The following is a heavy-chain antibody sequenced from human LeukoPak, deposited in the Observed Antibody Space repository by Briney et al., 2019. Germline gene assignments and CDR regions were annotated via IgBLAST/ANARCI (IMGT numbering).Heavy chain of an antibody. V-gene: IGHV4-39*01. CDR2: IYYSGTT. CDR1: GGSIRSSTYY. J-gene: IGHJ4*02. D-gene: IGHD3-22*01. Sequence: SETLPLTCTVSGGSIRSSTYYWGWVRQPPGKGLEYVGSIYYSGTTSYNPSLKSRLTISVDTSKNQFSLKLSSVTATDTAIYYCVRHFYYFDTSGYSNFDSWGQGSLVTVSS. CDR3: VRHFYYFDTSGYSNFDS.